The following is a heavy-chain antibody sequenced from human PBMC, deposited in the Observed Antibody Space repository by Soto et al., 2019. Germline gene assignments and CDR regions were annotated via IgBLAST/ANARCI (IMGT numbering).Heavy chain of an antibody. CDR3: ARLGAYYQSLDP. D-gene: IGHD2-21*01. Sequence: SETLSLTCSVSGGSVNGYYWTWIRQPPGKGLEWIGHIYDNGFTYTNPSLKSRISISVDTSKNLFSLTLTSVTASDTAVYYCARLGAYYQSLDPWGQGTLVTVSS. CDR2: IYDNGFT. J-gene: IGHJ5*02. V-gene: IGHV4-59*08. CDR1: GGSVNGYY.